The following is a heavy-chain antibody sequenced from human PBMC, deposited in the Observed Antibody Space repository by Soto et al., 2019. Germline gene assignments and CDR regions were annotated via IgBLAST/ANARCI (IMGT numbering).Heavy chain of an antibody. CDR2: IYYSGIT. CDR3: ARLYGSGSYSFYGMDV. V-gene: IGHV4-39*01. D-gene: IGHD3-10*01. CDR1: GGSISSSSYY. J-gene: IGHJ6*02. Sequence: PSETLSLTCTVSGGSISSSSYYWGWIRQPPGKGLEWIGSIYYSGITYYNPSLKSRVTISVDTSKNQFSLKLSSVTAADTAVYYCARLYGSGSYSFYGMDVWGQGTTVTVSS.